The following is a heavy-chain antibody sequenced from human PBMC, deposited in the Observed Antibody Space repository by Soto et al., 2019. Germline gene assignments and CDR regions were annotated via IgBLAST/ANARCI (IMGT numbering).Heavy chain of an antibody. CDR2: THYSGST. D-gene: IGHD4-17*01. V-gene: IGHV4-59*08. CDR3: ARHETPHGDYDY. CDR1: GGSISSYY. J-gene: IGHJ4*02. Sequence: SETLSLTCTVSGGSISSYYWSWIRQPPGKGLEWIGYTHYSGSTNHNPSLKSRVTISVDTSKNQFSLKLSSVTAADTAVYYCARHETPHGDYDYWGQGTLVTVSS.